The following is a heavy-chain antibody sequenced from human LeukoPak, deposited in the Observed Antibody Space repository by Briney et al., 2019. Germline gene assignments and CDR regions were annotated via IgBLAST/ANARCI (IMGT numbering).Heavy chain of an antibody. CDR1: GFTFSSYG. Sequence: GGSLRLPCAASGFTFSSYGMHWVRQAPGKGLEWVAVIWYDGSNKYYADSVKGRFTISRDNSKNTLYLQMNSLRAEDTAVYYCAKGLNYYYMDVWGKGTTVTVSS. V-gene: IGHV3-33*06. J-gene: IGHJ6*03. CDR2: IWYDGSNK. CDR3: AKGLNYYYMDV.